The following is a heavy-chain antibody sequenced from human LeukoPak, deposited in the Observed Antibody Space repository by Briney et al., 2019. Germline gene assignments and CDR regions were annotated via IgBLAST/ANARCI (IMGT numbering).Heavy chain of an antibody. Sequence: GGSLRLSCEASGFTLTTYSMNWVRQAPGKGLEWVSSISSTIVYTYYADSVKGRFTISRDNANNSLFLQMNSLRAEDTAVYYCARVYGSGPFYYYGMDVWGQGTTVTVSS. CDR2: ISSTIVYT. V-gene: IGHV3-21*01. CDR3: ARVYGSGPFYYYGMDV. D-gene: IGHD3-10*01. CDR1: GFTLTTYS. J-gene: IGHJ6*02.